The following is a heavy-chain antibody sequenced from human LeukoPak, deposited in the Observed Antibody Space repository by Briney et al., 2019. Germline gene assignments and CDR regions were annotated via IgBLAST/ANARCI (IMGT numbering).Heavy chain of an antibody. CDR1: GGSISSYY. D-gene: IGHD6-19*01. Sequence: KPSETLSLTCTVSGGSISSYYWSWIRQPPGKGLEWIGYIYYSGSTNYNPSLKSRVTTSVDTSKNQFSLKLSSVTAADTAVYYCARCRSSGWYDAFDIWGQGTMVTVSS. CDR3: ARCRSSGWYDAFDI. J-gene: IGHJ3*02. V-gene: IGHV4-59*01. CDR2: IYYSGST.